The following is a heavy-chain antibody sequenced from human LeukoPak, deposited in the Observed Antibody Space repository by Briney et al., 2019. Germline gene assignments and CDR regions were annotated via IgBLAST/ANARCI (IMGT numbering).Heavy chain of an antibody. V-gene: IGHV4-61*05. CDR1: GGSISSSSYY. Sequence: KPSETLSLTCTVSGGSISSSSYYWGWNRQPPGNGLEWIGYIYYSGSTNYNPSLKSRVTISVDTSKNQFSLKLSSVTAADTAVYYCARWTIFGVDDIWGQGTMVTVSS. J-gene: IGHJ3*02. D-gene: IGHD3-3*01. CDR3: ARWTIFGVDDI. CDR2: IYYSGST.